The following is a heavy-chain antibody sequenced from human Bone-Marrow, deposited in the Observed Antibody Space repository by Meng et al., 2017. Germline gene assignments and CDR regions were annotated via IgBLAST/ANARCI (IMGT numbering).Heavy chain of an antibody. J-gene: IGHJ4*02. CDR2: ISNSGDTT. D-gene: IGHD4-23*01. V-gene: IGHV3-48*03. Sequence: GESLKISCAASGFTFSDYEMNWVRQAPGKGLEWVSYISNSGDTTFYADSVKGRFIISRDNAKNSLFLQMSSLRAEDTALYYCARDPERWSPAFIDYWGQGTLVTVSS. CDR1: GFTFSDYE. CDR3: ARDPERWSPAFIDY.